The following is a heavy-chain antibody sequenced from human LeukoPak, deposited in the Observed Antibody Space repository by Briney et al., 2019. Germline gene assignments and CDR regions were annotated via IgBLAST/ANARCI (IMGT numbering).Heavy chain of an antibody. Sequence: SVKVSCKASGGTFSNYAISWVRQAPGQGLEWMGGIIPMFGTANYAQKFQGRVTITADESTSTAYMELSSLRSEDTAVYYCARGLEWLTRRHTWFDPWGQGTLVTVSS. CDR2: IIPMFGTA. CDR3: ARGLEWLTRRHTWFDP. J-gene: IGHJ5*02. D-gene: IGHD3-3*01. CDR1: GGTFSNYA. V-gene: IGHV1-69*13.